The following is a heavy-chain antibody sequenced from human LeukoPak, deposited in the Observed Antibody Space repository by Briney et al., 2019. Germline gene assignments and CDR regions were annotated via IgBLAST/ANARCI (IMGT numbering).Heavy chain of an antibody. CDR3: VSFYETY. Sequence: GGSLRLSCAASGNYWMHWVRQVPGKGLVWVSHINSDGSWTSYANSVKGRFTISKDNAKNTVYLQMNSLRAEDTAVYYCVSFYETYWGRGTLVTVSS. J-gene: IGHJ4*02. CDR1: GNYW. V-gene: IGHV3-74*01. D-gene: IGHD2/OR15-2a*01. CDR2: INSDGSWT.